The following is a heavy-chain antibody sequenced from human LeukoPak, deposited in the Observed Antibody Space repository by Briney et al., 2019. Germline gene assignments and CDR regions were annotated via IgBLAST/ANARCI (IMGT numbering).Heavy chain of an antibody. CDR3: ARDGGSSIAYYYYYYMDV. CDR1: GGSISSYY. V-gene: IGHV4-59*01. CDR2: IYYSGST. Sequence: SETLSLTCTVSGGSISSYYWSWIRQPPGKGLEWIGHIYYSGSTNYNPSLKRRVTISVDASKNQFSLKLSSVTAADTAVYYCARDGGSSIAYYYYYYMDVWGKGTTVTVSS. D-gene: IGHD6-6*01. J-gene: IGHJ6*03.